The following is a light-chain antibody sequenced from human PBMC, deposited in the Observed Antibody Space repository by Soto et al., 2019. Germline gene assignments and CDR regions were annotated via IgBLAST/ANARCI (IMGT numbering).Light chain of an antibody. CDR2: LNSDGSH. J-gene: IGLJ1*01. Sequence: QPVLTQSPSASASLGASVKLTCTLSSGHSSYAIAWHQQQPEKGPRYLMKLNSDGSHSKGDGIPDRFSGSSSGAVRYLIISSLQSEDEADYYCQTWGTGIHIFGTGTKVTVL. CDR3: QTWGTGIHI. V-gene: IGLV4-69*01. CDR1: SGHSSYA.